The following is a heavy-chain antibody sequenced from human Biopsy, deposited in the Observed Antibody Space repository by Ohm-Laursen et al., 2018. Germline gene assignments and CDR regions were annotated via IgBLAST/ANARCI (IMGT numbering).Heavy chain of an antibody. V-gene: IGHV4-34*01. J-gene: IGHJ6*02. Sequence: SDTLSLTCAVNGESSSGYFWNWIRQPPGKGLEWIGEINQSGSTKYNPSLKRRATLSADSSNSQFSLRRTSVTAADTAIYYCARGSGYFKLDVWGQGTTVTVSS. CDR2: INQSGST. D-gene: IGHD5-12*01. CDR1: GESSSGYF. CDR3: ARGSGYFKLDV.